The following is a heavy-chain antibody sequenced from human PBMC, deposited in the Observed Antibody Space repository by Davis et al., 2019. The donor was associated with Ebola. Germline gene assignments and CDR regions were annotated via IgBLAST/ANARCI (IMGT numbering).Heavy chain of an antibody. CDR1: GGSFSGYY. CDR3: ARGVVDSSSWPAYWSFEL. J-gene: IGHJ2*01. CDR2: INHSGST. D-gene: IGHD6-13*01. Sequence: GSLRLSCAVYGGSFSGYYWSWIRQPPGKGLEWIGEINHSGSTNYNPSLKSQVTISVDTSKNQFSLKLSSVPAADTAVYYCARGVVDSSSWPAYWSFELWGRGTLVTVSS. V-gene: IGHV4-34*01.